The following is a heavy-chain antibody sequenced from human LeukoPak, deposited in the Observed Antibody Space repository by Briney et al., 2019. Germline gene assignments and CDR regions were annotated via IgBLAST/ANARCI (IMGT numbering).Heavy chain of an antibody. D-gene: IGHD3-3*01. CDR2: INHSGST. V-gene: IGHV4-34*01. Sequence: SETLSLTCAVYGGSFSGYYWSWIRQPPGKGLEWIGEINHSGSTNYNPSPKSRVTISVDTSKNQFSLKLSSVTAADTAVYYCARGRGQRITIFGVVTPPDYWGQGTLVTVSS. CDR3: ARGRGQRITIFGVVTPPDY. J-gene: IGHJ4*02. CDR1: GGSFSGYY.